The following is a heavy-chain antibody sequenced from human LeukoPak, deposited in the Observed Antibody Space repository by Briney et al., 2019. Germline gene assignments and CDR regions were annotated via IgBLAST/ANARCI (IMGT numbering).Heavy chain of an antibody. CDR1: GFTFSTYA. CDR3: ARDTDYYDSSGYSY. CDR2: IWYDGSNK. D-gene: IGHD3-22*01. J-gene: IGHJ4*02. V-gene: IGHV3-33*08. Sequence: GGSLRLSCAASGFTFSTYAMSWVRQAPGKGLEWVAVIWYDGSNKYYADSVKGRFTISRDNSKNTLYLQMNSLRAEDTAVYYCARDTDYYDSSGYSYWGQGTLVTVSS.